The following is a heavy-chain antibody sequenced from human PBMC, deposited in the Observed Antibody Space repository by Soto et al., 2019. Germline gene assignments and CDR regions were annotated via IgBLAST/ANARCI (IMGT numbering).Heavy chain of an antibody. V-gene: IGHV1-18*01. CDR1: GYTFTSYG. D-gene: IGHD5-18*01. Sequence: QVQLVQSGAEVKKPGASVKVSCKAFGYTFTSYGISWVRQAPGQGLEWMGWISAYNGNTNYAQKLQGRVTMTTDTSTSTAYMELRSLRSDDTAVYYCARVTDTAMVTSYGMDVWGQGTTVTVSS. J-gene: IGHJ6*02. CDR3: ARVTDTAMVTSYGMDV. CDR2: ISAYNGNT.